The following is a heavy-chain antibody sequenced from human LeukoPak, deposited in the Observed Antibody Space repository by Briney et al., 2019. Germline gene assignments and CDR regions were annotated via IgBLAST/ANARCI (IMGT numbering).Heavy chain of an antibody. V-gene: IGHV6-1*01. D-gene: IGHD7-27*01. Sequence: SQTLSLTCAISGDSVSSNSAAWNWIRQSPSRGLEWLGRIYYRPEWYNDYAVFVKNRITINADTSKNQFSLQLNSVTPEDTAVYYCARNPISITGDNWFDPWGQGTLVTVSS. CDR1: GDSVSSNSAA. CDR2: IYYRPEWYN. CDR3: ARNPISITGDNWFDP. J-gene: IGHJ5*02.